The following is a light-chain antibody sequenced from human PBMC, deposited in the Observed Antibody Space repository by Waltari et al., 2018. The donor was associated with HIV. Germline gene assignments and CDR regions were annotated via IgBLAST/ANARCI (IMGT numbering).Light chain of an antibody. CDR3: CSYAGSYSFV. V-gene: IGLV2-11*02. CDR1: SSDVGGYND. Sequence: QSALTQPRSVSGSPGQSVTISCTGTSSDVGGYNDVSWYQQHPGKAPELMIYDVTERPSGVPDRFSGSKSGNTASLTISGLQAEDEADYYCCSYAGSYSFVFGTGTKVTVL. CDR2: DVT. J-gene: IGLJ1*01.